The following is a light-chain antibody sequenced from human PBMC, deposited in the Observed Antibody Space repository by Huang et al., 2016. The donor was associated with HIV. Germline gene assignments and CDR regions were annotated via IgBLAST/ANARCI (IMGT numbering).Light chain of an antibody. CDR3: MQGTHWPLT. CDR1: KSLLHSDGNTY. Sequence: DVVMTQSPLSLPVTLGQPASISCRSSKSLLHSDGNTYLIWLQQRPGHSPRRLIYKVSNRDSGVPDRFSGSGSGSDFTLRISRVEPEDVGVYYCMQGTHWPLTFGGGTKVEIK. V-gene: IGKV2-30*02. J-gene: IGKJ4*01. CDR2: KVS.